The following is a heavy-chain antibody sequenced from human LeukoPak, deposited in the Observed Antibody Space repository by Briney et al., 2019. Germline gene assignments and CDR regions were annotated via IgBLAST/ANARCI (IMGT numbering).Heavy chain of an antibody. V-gene: IGHV3-53*01. CDR3: AMGAKGEYLKY. J-gene: IGHJ1*01. CDR1: GFTVINNY. Sequence: GGSLRLSCAASGFTVINNYMTWVRQAPGKGLEWVSVIYSGGRTYYSDAVKGRCTVSRDSSTNTLYLQMHSMTTEDTAVYYCAMGAKGEYLKYWGQGTLVTVSS. CDR2: IYSGGRT. D-gene: IGHD1-26*01.